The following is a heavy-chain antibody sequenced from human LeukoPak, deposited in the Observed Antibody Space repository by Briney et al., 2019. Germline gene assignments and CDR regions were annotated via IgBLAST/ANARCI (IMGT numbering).Heavy chain of an antibody. V-gene: IGHV3-23*01. Sequence: PGGSLRLTCAAPGCTFSSYAMSWGRQAPGKGLEWVSAISGSGGSTYYADSVKGRFTISRDNSNNTQYLQMNCLRAEDMAVYSFGVGDGGYYYGMDDWGQGTTVTVSS. CDR2: ISGSGGST. CDR1: GCTFSSYA. J-gene: IGHJ6*02. D-gene: IGHD2-15*01. CDR3: GVGDGGYYYGMDD.